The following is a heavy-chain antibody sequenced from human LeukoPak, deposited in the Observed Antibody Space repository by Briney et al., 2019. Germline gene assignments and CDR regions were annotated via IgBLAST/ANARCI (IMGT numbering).Heavy chain of an antibody. CDR2: ISSSSSYI. CDR1: GFTFSSYS. Sequence: GGSLRLSCAASGFTFSSYSMNWVRQAPGKGLEWVSSISSSSSYIYYADSVKGRFTISRDNAKNSLYLQMNSLRAEDTAVYYCARFTYSSGWHLDYWGQGTLVTVSS. V-gene: IGHV3-21*01. J-gene: IGHJ4*02. D-gene: IGHD6-19*01. CDR3: ARFTYSSGWHLDY.